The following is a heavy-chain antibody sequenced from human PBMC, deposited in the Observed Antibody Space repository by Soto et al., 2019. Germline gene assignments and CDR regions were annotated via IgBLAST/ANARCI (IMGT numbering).Heavy chain of an antibody. V-gene: IGHV3-30-3*01. D-gene: IGHD3-10*01. J-gene: IGHJ4*02. CDR2: ISYDGSNK. CDR3: ARDRSRQYYYGSGSYSVLGPLDY. Sequence: GGSMRVSRAAAEFNFISYARHWVRKKPGKGLEWVAVISYDGSNKYYADSVKGRFTISRDNSKNTLYLQMNSLRAEDTAVYYCARDRSRQYYYGSGSYSVLGPLDYWGQGTLVTVSS. CDR1: EFNFISYA.